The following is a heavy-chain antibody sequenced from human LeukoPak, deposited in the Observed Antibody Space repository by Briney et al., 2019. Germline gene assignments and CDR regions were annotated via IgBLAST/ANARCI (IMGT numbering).Heavy chain of an antibody. Sequence: GGSLRLSCAASGFTFSSAWMTWVRQAPGKGLEWVGRIKSKADGETTDYAAPVRGRFTVSRDDSGSTLFLQMNSLKTEDTAVYYCVADIPSEIYPFDYWRQGSLVTVSS. CDR3: VADIPSEIYPFDY. J-gene: IGHJ4*02. D-gene: IGHD1-26*01. CDR1: GFTFSSAW. CDR2: IKSKADGETT. V-gene: IGHV3-15*01.